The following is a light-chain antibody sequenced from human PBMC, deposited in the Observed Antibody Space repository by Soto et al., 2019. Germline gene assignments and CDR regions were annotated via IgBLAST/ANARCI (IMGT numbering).Light chain of an antibody. CDR2: AVT. CDR1: SGDVGGYNY. J-gene: IGLJ1*01. Sequence: QSALTQPASVSGSPGQSVTISCAGTSGDVGGYNYVSWYQQHPGKAPKLMIHAVTNRPSGVSNRFSGSKSGNTASLTISSRQAEDEADYYGCSYTGASTYVFGTGTKLTVL. CDR3: CSYTGASTYV. V-gene: IGLV2-14*01.